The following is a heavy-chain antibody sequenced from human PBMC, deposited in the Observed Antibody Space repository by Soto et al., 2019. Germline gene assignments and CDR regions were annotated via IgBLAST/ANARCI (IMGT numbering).Heavy chain of an antibody. CDR1: GGSISSGGYS. CDR2: IYHSGST. D-gene: IGHD2-21*01. CDR3: ARIVFPSEVDY. Sequence: QLQLQESGSGLVKPSQTLSLTCAVSGGSISSGGYSWSWIRQPPGKGLEWIGYIYHSGSTYYNPSHKSRVTISVDRSKNQFSLKLSSVTAADTAVYYCARIVFPSEVDYWGQGTLVTVSS. J-gene: IGHJ4*02. V-gene: IGHV4-30-2*01.